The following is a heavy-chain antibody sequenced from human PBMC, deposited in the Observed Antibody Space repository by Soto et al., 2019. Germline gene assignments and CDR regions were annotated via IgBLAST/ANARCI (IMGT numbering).Heavy chain of an antibody. V-gene: IGHV1-2*02. CDR3: ARVGWELPYYYYGMDV. CDR2: INPNSGGT. Sequence: ASLKVSCRASGYTFTGYYMHWVRQAPGQGLEWMGWINPNSGGTNYAQKFQGRVTMTRDTSISTAYMELSRLRSDDTAVYYCARVGWELPYYYYGMDVWGQGTTVTVSS. D-gene: IGHD1-26*01. CDR1: GYTFTGYY. J-gene: IGHJ6*02.